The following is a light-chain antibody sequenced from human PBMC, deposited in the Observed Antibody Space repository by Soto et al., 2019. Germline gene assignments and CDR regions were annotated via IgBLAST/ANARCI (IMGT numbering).Light chain of an antibody. Sequence: GDRVTIACRASLSISTWLSWYQQKPGKSPNPLIYDASSLKSGDPARLSGSGSGTEFTLTISSQHEDYFANYYRQQYNYYSTFGQGTRLEIK. CDR2: DAS. J-gene: IGKJ5*01. CDR1: LSISTW. CDR3: QQYNYYST. V-gene: IGKV1-5*01.